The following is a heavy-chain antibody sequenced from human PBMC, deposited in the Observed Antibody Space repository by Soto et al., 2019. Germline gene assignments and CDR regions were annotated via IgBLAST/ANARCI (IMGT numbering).Heavy chain of an antibody. Sequence: QVQLQQWGAGLLKPSETLSLTCAVYGGSFSGYYWSWIRQPPGKGLEWFGEINHSGSTNYKPSLKRRVTISVDTSKNQFSLMLSSVTAADTAVYYCASDSITMVRGVEYYYYYYGMDVWGQGTTVTVSS. CDR2: INHSGST. J-gene: IGHJ6*02. CDR1: GGSFSGYY. D-gene: IGHD3-10*01. V-gene: IGHV4-34*01. CDR3: ASDSITMVRGVEYYYYYYGMDV.